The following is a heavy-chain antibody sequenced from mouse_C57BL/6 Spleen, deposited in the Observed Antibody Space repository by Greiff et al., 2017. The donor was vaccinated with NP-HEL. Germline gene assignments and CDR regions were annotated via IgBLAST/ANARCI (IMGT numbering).Heavy chain of an antibody. V-gene: IGHV5-4*01. D-gene: IGHD1-1*01. J-gene: IGHJ2*01. CDR2: ISDGGSYT. Sequence: EVKLVESGGGLVKPGGSLKLSCAASGFTFSSYAMSWVRQTPEKRLEWVATISDGGSYTYYPDNVKGRFTISRDNAKNNLYRQMSHLKSEDTAMYYCARDRDYGSSYSGYFDYWGQGTTLTVSS. CDR3: ARDRDYGSSYSGYFDY. CDR1: GFTFSSYA.